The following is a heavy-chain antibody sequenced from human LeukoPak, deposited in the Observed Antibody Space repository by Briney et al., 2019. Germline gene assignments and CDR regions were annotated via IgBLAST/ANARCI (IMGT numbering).Heavy chain of an antibody. Sequence: GASVKVSCKASGYTFTSYDINWVRQATGQGLEWMGWMNPNSGNTGYAQKFQGRVTMTRNTSISTAYMELSSLRSEDTAVYYCARDFYTAMETTDFDYWGQRTLVTVSS. V-gene: IGHV1-8*01. CDR3: ARDFYTAMETTDFDY. CDR1: GYTFTSYD. J-gene: IGHJ4*02. D-gene: IGHD5-18*01. CDR2: MNPNSGNT.